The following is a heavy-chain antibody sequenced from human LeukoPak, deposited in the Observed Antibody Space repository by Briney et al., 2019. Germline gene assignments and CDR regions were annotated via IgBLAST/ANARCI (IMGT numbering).Heavy chain of an antibody. D-gene: IGHD1-26*01. CDR2: IIPIFGTA. CDR3: ARGAMKLLGYYYYGMDV. Sequence: SVNVSCKASGGTFSRYAISWVRQAPGQGLEWMGGIIPIFGTANYAQKFQGRVTITTDESTSTAYMELSSLRSEDTAVYYCARGAMKLLGYYYYGMDVWGQGTTVTVSS. V-gene: IGHV1-69*05. J-gene: IGHJ6*02. CDR1: GGTFSRYA.